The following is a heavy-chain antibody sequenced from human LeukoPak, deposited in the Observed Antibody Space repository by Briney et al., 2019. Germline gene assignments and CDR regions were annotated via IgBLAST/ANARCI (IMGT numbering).Heavy chain of an antibody. V-gene: IGHV1-18*01. J-gene: IGHJ4*02. Sequence: ASVKVSCKASGYTFTSYGISWVRQAPGQGLEWMGWISAYNGNTNYAQKLQGRVTMTTDTSTSTAYMELRSLRSDDTAVYYCARDQTDGMLRVSSGWFVLDYWGQGTLVTVSS. CDR3: ARDQTDGMLRVSSGWFVLDY. CDR2: ISAYNGNT. D-gene: IGHD6-19*01. CDR1: GYTFTSYG.